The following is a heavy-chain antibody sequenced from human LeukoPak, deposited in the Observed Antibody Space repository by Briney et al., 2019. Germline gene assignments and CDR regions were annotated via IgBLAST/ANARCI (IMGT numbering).Heavy chain of an antibody. CDR2: ISSSSSYI. J-gene: IGHJ6*02. D-gene: IGHD4-17*01. CDR3: ARGTVRLRYYGMDV. CDR1: GFTFSSYS. Sequence: PGGSLRLSCAASGFTFSSYSMNWVRQAPGNGLEWVSSISSSSSYIYYADSVKGRFTISRDNAKNSLYLQMNSLRAEDTAVYYCARGTVRLRYYGMDVWGQGTTVTVSS. V-gene: IGHV3-21*01.